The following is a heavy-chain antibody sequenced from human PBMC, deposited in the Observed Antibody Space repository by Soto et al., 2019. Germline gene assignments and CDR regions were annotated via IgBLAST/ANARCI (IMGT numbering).Heavy chain of an antibody. V-gene: IGHV4-59*01. CDR1: GGAISSYY. CDR2: IYYSGST. CDR3: ARASSVAGPEFDH. D-gene: IGHD6-19*01. J-gene: IGHJ4*02. Sequence: QVQLQESGPGLVKPSETLSLTCTVSGGAISSYYWSWIRQPPGKGLEWIGYIYYSGSTNYSPSFTSRVTKSLDTSKNQFSLKLSSVTAADTAVYYGARASSVAGPEFDHWGQGTLLTVSS.